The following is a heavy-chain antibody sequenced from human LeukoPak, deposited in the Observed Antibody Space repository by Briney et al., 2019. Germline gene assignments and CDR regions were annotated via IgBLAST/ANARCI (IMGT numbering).Heavy chain of an antibody. Sequence: PSQTLSLTCAVSGGSISSGGYSWSWIRQPPGKGLEWIGYIYYSGSTYYNPSLKSRVTISVDTSKNQFSLKLSSVTAADTAVYYCARGTGYFDYWGQGTLVTVSS. V-gene: IGHV4-30-4*08. CDR2: IYYSGST. CDR3: ARGTGYFDY. J-gene: IGHJ4*02. CDR1: GGSISSGGYS. D-gene: IGHD1-1*01.